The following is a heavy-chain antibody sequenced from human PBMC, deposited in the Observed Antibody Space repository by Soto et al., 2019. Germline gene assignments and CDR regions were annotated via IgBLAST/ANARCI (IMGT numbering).Heavy chain of an antibody. J-gene: IGHJ4*02. CDR3: AREEYSSSYLDY. Sequence: LRLSCAASGFTFSSYGMHWVRQAPGKGLEWVAVIWYDGSNKYYADSVKGRFTISRDNSKNTLYLQMNSLRAEDTAVYYCAREEYSSSYLDYWGQGTLVTVSS. CDR2: IWYDGSNK. V-gene: IGHV3-33*01. D-gene: IGHD6-6*01. CDR1: GFTFSSYG.